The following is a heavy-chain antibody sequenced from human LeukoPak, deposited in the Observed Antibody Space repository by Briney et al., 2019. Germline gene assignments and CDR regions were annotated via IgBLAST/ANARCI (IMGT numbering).Heavy chain of an antibody. Sequence: QSGGSLRLSCAASRFTFSSYAMSWVRQAPGKGLEWVSAISGSGGSTYYADSVKGRFTISRDNSKNTLYLQMNSLRAEDTAVYYCAKDGSKLRYFDYLYYYYYMDVWGKGTTVTVSS. CDR3: AKDGSKLRYFDYLYYYYYMDV. V-gene: IGHV3-23*01. CDR1: RFTFSSYA. CDR2: ISGSGGST. D-gene: IGHD3-9*01. J-gene: IGHJ6*03.